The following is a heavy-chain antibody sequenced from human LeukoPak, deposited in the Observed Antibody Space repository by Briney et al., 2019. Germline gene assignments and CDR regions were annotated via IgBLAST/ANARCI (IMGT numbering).Heavy chain of an antibody. D-gene: IGHD2-15*01. V-gene: IGHV4-34*01. CDR3: ARRRYCSGGSCYDKGYYYYYYYMDV. J-gene: IGHJ6*03. Sequence: SSETLSLTCAVYGGSFSGYYWSWIRQPPGKGLEWIGEINHSGSTNYNPSLKSRVTISVDASKNQFSLKLSSVTAADTAVYYCARRRYCSGGSCYDKGYYYYYYYMDVWGKGTTVTVSS. CDR2: INHSGST. CDR1: GGSFSGYY.